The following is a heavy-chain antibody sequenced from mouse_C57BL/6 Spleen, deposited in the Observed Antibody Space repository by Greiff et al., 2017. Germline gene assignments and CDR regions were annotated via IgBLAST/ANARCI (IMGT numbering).Heavy chain of an antibody. D-gene: IGHD3-1*01. CDR1: GYAFSSYW. V-gene: IGHV1-80*01. J-gene: IGHJ2*01. Sequence: VQLQQSGAELAKPGASVKISCKASGYAFSSYWMNWVKQRPGKGLEWIGQIYPGDGDTNYNGKFKGKATLTADKSSSTAYMQLSSLTSEDSAVYFCARSCTGGDYFDYRGQGTTLTVSS. CDR2: IYPGDGDT. CDR3: ARSCTGGDYFDY.